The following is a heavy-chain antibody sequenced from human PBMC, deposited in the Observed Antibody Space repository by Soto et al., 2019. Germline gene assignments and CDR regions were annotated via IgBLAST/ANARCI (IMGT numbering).Heavy chain of an antibody. D-gene: IGHD3-22*01. V-gene: IGHV4-59*08. CDR1: GGSISSYY. Sequence: SETLSLTCTVSGGSISSYYWSWIRQPPGKGLEWIGYIYYSGSTNYNPSLKSRVTISVDTSKNQFSLKLSSVTAADTAVYYCARHEPAGYYYDSSGYLEYWGQGTLVTVSS. J-gene: IGHJ4*02. CDR2: IYYSGST. CDR3: ARHEPAGYYYDSSGYLEY.